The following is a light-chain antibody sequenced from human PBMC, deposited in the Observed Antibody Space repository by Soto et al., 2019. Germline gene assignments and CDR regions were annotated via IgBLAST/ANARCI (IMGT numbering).Light chain of an antibody. CDR2: VAS. V-gene: IGKV3-20*01. CDR1: QSVNRNY. Sequence: ESVLTQSAGTLSLSPGDRATLSCRASQSVNRNYLAGYQQKPGQAPRQRIYVASIRTTGIPDRFSGSGSGADFTLTIRRLEPEDFAVYYCQQHGSSPRMFGHGTKVEI. J-gene: IGKJ1*01. CDR3: QQHGSSPRM.